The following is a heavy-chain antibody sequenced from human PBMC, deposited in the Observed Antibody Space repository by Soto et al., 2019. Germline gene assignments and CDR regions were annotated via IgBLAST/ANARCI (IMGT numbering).Heavy chain of an antibody. Sequence: QVQLQESGPGLVKPSQTMSITCTVSGGSISSGGYYWSWIRQHPGKGLEWIGYIYYSGSTYYNPSLKSRVTISVDTSKNQFSLKLSSVTAADTAVYYCARAGGFLESDNWFDPWGQGTLVTVSS. J-gene: IGHJ5*02. CDR3: ARAGGFLESDNWFDP. V-gene: IGHV4-31*03. D-gene: IGHD3-3*01. CDR2: IYYSGST. CDR1: GGSISSGGYY.